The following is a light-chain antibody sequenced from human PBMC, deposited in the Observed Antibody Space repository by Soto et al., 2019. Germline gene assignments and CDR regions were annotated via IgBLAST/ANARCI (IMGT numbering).Light chain of an antibody. Sequence: EIVLTQSPVTLSLSPGERATLSCRASQSVSSSYLAWYQQKPGQAPRLLIYGASSRATGIPDRFSGSGSGTDFTLTISRLEPEDFAVYYCQQYGSSPPWTFGQGPKVDIK. CDR3: QQYGSSPPWT. CDR2: GAS. CDR1: QSVSSSY. J-gene: IGKJ1*01. V-gene: IGKV3-20*01.